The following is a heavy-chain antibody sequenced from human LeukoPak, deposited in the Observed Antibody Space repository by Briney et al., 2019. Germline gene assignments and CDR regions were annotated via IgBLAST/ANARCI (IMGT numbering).Heavy chain of an antibody. J-gene: IGHJ4*02. Sequence: GASVKVSCKASGGTFSSYAISWVRRAPGQGLEWMGWINPNSGGTNYAQKFQGRVTMTRDTSISTAYMELSRLRSDDTAVYYCARDVSIAVAASDYWGQGTLVTVSS. CDR1: GGTFSSYA. D-gene: IGHD6-19*01. CDR2: INPNSGGT. CDR3: ARDVSIAVAASDY. V-gene: IGHV1-2*02.